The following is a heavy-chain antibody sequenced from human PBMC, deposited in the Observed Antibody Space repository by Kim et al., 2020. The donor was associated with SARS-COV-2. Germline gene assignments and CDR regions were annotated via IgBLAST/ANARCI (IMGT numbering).Heavy chain of an antibody. CDR1: GGSISSGGYY. D-gene: IGHD3-22*01. CDR2: IYYSGST. J-gene: IGHJ4*02. V-gene: IGHV4-31*03. CDR3: AYERGDYYDSSGYYYRRIDY. Sequence: SETLSLTCTVSGGSISSGGYYWSWIRQHPGKGLEWIGYIYYSGSTYYNPSLKSRVTISVDTSKNQFSLKLSSVTAADTAVYYCAYERGDYYDSSGYYYRRIDYWGQGTLVTVSS.